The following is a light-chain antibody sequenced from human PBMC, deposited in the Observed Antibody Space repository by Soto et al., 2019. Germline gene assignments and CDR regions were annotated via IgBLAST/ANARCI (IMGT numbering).Light chain of an antibody. CDR1: QSISSY. CDR2: DAS. CDR3: LQYDTVPRL. V-gene: IGKV1-33*01. Sequence: DIQVTQSPSSLSASVGCRLTITCRASQSISSYLNWYQQKPGKAPKLLIYDASNLQTGVPVRFRGSGYGTHFNLTITSLQTEDAATYYCLQYDTVPRLFGGGTKVDIK. J-gene: IGKJ4*01.